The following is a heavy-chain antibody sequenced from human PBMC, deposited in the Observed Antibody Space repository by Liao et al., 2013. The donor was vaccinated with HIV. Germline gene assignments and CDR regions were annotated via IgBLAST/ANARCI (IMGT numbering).Heavy chain of an antibody. Sequence: QVQLQESGPGLVKPSETLSLTCTVSGGSISSYYWSWIRQPPGKGLAWIGYIYYSGSTNYSPSLKSRVTISVDTSKNQFSLKLSSVTAADTAVYYCARGMWPPGAFDIWGQGTMVTVSS. J-gene: IGHJ3*02. CDR2: IYYSGST. CDR1: GGSISSYY. D-gene: IGHD6-13*01. CDR3: ARGMWPPGAFDI. V-gene: IGHV4-59*01.